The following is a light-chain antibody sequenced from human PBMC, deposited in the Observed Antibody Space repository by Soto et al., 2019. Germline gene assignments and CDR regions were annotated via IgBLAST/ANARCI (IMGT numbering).Light chain of an antibody. CDR2: GAF. CDR3: QQYGSSPRIT. J-gene: IGKJ5*01. V-gene: IGKV3-20*01. CDR1: QSIRSNY. Sequence: EIVLTQSPGTLSLTPGERATLSCRASQSIRSNYLAWYQQKPGQAPRFLIYGAFSRATGIPDRFSGSGSGTDFTLTISRLEPEDFAVYYCQQYGSSPRITFGQGTLLEIK.